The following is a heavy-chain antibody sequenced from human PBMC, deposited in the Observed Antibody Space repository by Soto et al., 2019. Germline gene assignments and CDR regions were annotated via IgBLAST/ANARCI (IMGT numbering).Heavy chain of an antibody. Sequence: GASVKVSCKASGYTFTGYYMHWVRQAPGQGLEWMGWINPNSGGTNYAQKFQGRVTMTRDTSISTAYMELSRLRSDDTAVYYCARARIVVVVAATTGGAFDIWGQGTMVTVSS. CDR1: GYTFTGYY. CDR3: ARARIVVVVAATTGGAFDI. V-gene: IGHV1-2*02. D-gene: IGHD2-15*01. CDR2: INPNSGGT. J-gene: IGHJ3*02.